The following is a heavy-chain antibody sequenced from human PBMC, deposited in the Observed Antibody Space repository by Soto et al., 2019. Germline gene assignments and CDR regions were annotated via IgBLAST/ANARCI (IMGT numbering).Heavy chain of an antibody. J-gene: IGHJ4*02. CDR1: GLTFSTFA. Sequence: GGSLRLSCAASGLTFSTFAMSWVRQAPGKGLDWVSTISETGSNTYYADSVKGRFSISRDNSKNTLYLQVNSLRAEDTAVYYGAKSRSSWYASYFDFWGQGTLVTVSS. CDR3: AKSRSSWYASYFDF. CDR2: ISETGSNT. V-gene: IGHV3-23*01. D-gene: IGHD6-13*01.